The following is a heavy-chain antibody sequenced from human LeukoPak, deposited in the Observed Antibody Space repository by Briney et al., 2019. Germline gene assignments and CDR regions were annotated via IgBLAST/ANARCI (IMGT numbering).Heavy chain of an antibody. CDR3: ASELPTGY. CDR1: GYTFTSYY. D-gene: IGHD2-15*01. CDR2: INPSGGST. Sequence: GASVKVSCKASGYTFTSYYMHWVPQAPGQGLEGMGIINPSGGSTSYAQKFQGRVNMNRDTSTSTVYMELSSLRSEDTAVYYCASELPTGYWGKGTLVTVSS. J-gene: IGHJ4*02. V-gene: IGHV1-46*01.